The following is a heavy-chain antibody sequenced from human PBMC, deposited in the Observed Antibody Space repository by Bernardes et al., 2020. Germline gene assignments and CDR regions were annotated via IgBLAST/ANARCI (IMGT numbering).Heavy chain of an antibody. J-gene: IGHJ6*03. Sequence: GGSLRLSCAASGFTFSSYGMHWVRQAPGKGLEWVAVIWYDGSNKYYADSVKGRFTISRDNSKNTLYLQMNSLRAEDTAVYYCGGAAIGSLVIGGLDYYYMDVWGKGTTVTVSS. V-gene: IGHV3-33*01. CDR3: GGAAIGSLVIGGLDYYYMDV. CDR2: IWYDGSNK. CDR1: GFTFSSYG. D-gene: IGHD2-21*01.